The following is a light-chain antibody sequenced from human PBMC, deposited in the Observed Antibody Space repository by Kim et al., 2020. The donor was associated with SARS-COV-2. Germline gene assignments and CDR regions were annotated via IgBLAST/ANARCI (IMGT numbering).Light chain of an antibody. J-gene: IGLJ3*02. CDR3: STRRSSDNHLV. Sequence: RRISQQDSIRSYYAGCYQQKPRQEPVIVIFCKNNRPSGVPARRFSACCGDTASSLTIAGTQAGDADYYCSTRRSSDNHLVFGGGTQLTVL. CDR1: SIRSYY. CDR2: CKN. V-gene: IGLV3-19*01.